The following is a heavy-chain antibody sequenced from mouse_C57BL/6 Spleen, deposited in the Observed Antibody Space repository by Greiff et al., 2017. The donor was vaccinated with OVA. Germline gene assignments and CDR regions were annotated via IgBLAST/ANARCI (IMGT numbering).Heavy chain of an antibody. CDR1: GYAFSSSW. CDR2: IYPGDGDT. Sequence: QVQLQQSGPELVKPGASVKISCKASGYAFSSSWMNWVKQRPGKGLEWIGRIYPGDGDTNYNGKFKGKATLTADKSSSTAYMQPSSLTSEDSAVYFCARTYDGYFDYWGQGTTLTVSS. V-gene: IGHV1-82*01. J-gene: IGHJ2*01. D-gene: IGHD2-3*01. CDR3: ARTYDGYFDY.